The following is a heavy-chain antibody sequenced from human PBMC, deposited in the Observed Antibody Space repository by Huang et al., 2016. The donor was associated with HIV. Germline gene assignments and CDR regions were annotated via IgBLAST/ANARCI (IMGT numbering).Heavy chain of an antibody. CDR2: MHYGGRT. CDR3: ASGPVIVSISRFYFEQ. Sequence: LLLRESGSGLVKTSETMSLSCTVAFASISGNSKDWTWVRLSPGKGLEWIASMHYGGRTYYNPSLKSRVSMSVATSHNQHFSLTLASVTAADTAVYFCASGPVIVSISRFYFEQWGPGILVTV. CDR1: FASISGNSKD. V-gene: IGHV4-39*02. J-gene: IGHJ4*02. D-gene: IGHD3-22*01.